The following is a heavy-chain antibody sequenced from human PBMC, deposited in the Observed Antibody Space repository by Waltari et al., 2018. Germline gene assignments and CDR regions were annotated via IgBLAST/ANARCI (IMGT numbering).Heavy chain of an antibody. CDR3: AKGVVTTYAVGAFDI. V-gene: IGHV3-9*03. Sequence: EVQLVESGGGLVQPGRSLRLSCAASGFTFDDYALRWVRQAPGKGLEGVSGISWNSGSIGYADSVKGRFTISRDNAKNSLYLQMNSLRAEDMALYYCAKGVVTTYAVGAFDIWGQGTMVTVSS. CDR1: GFTFDDYA. D-gene: IGHD4-17*01. J-gene: IGHJ3*02. CDR2: ISWNSGSI.